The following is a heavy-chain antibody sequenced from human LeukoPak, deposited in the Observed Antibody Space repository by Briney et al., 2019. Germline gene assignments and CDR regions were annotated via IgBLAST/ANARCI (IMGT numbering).Heavy chain of an antibody. CDR1: GYTFTSYG. D-gene: IGHD3-3*01. V-gene: IGHV1-18*01. J-gene: IGHJ4*02. CDR3: ARDYSLAYDFWSGYYTHFDY. CDR2: IDTYSGKT. Sequence: ASVKVSCKASGYTFTSYGISWVRQAPGQGLEWMGWIDTYSGKTNYAQKFQGRVTMTSDTSTSTAYMELRSLRSDDTAVYYCARDYSLAYDFWSGYYTHFDYWGQGTLVTVSS.